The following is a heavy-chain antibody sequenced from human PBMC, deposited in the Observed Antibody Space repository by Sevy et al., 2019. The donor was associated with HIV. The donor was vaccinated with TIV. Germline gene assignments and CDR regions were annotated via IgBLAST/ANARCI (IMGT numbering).Heavy chain of an antibody. CDR2: ISYDGNNI. V-gene: IGHV3-30*03. CDR3: ARSITMVWGVIDY. Sequence: GGSLRLSCAASGFIFSSYGMHWVRQAPGKGLEWVAVISYDGNNIYYADSVKGRFTISRDNSKNTLYLQMNSLRAEDTAVFYCARSITMVWGVIDYWGQGTLVTVSS. D-gene: IGHD3-10*01. CDR1: GFIFSSYG. J-gene: IGHJ4*02.